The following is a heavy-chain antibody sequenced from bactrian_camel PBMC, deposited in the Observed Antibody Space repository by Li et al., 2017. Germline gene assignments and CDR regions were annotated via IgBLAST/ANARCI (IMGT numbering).Heavy chain of an antibody. D-gene: IGHD5*01. J-gene: IGHJ4*01. CDR2: IYADSSRT. V-gene: IGHV3-2*01. CDR1: GFTFSTEG. Sequence: VQLVESGGGLVQPGGSLRLSCAASGFTFSTEGMSWVRQAPGKGLEWLASIYADSSRTDYRTSVKGRFTISRDNAKSTVDLQMNNLKPEDTARYYCAKGAFGHADGTGHATRGQGTQVTVS.